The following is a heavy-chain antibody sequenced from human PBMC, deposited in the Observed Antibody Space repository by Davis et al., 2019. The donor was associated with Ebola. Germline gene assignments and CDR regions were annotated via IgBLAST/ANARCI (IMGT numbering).Heavy chain of an antibody. V-gene: IGHV1-69*13. CDR1: GGTFSSYA. Sequence: SVKVSCKASGGTFSSYAISWVRQAPGQGLEWMGRIIPIFGTANYAQKFQGRVTITADESTSTAYMELSSLRSDDTAVYYCARDARWIQLWFIDYWGQGTLVTVSS. CDR3: ARDARWIQLWFIDY. J-gene: IGHJ4*02. CDR2: IIPIFGTA. D-gene: IGHD5-18*01.